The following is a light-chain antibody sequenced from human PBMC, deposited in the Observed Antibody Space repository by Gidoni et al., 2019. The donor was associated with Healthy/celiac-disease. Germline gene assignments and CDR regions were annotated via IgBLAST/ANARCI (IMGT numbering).Light chain of an antibody. CDR3: QQYNNWPPSIT. J-gene: IGKJ5*01. CDR2: GAS. Sequence: LSCRASQSVSSNLAWYQQKPGQAPRLLIYGASTRATGIPARFSGSGSGTEFTLTISSLQSEDFAVYYCQQYNNWPPSITFGQGTRLEIK. CDR1: QSVSSN. V-gene: IGKV3-15*01.